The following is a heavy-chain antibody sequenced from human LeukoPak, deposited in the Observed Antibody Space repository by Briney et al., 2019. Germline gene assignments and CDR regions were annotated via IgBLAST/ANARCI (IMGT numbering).Heavy chain of an antibody. CDR1: GGSISSYY. CDR3: ASFGSSSAWRNDAFDI. Sequence: SETLSLTCTVSGGSISSYYWSWIRQPPGKGLEWIGYIYYSGSTNYNPSLKSRVTISVDTSKNQLSLKLSSVTAADTAVYYCASFGSSSAWRNDAFDIWGQGTMVTVSS. J-gene: IGHJ3*02. D-gene: IGHD6-6*01. CDR2: IYYSGST. V-gene: IGHV4-59*01.